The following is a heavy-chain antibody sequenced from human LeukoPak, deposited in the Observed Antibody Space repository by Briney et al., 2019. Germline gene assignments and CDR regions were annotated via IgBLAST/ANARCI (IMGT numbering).Heavy chain of an antibody. Sequence: SQTLSLTCAVSGGSISSGGYSWRWIRQPPGKSLEWIGYIYHSGSTYYNPSLKSRVTISVDRSKNQFSLKLSSVTAADTAVYYCARITSEYSSSWYVGGYYYGMDVWGQGTTVTVSS. CDR1: GGSISSGGYS. D-gene: IGHD6-13*01. J-gene: IGHJ6*02. CDR2: IYHSGST. V-gene: IGHV4-30-2*01. CDR3: ARITSEYSSSWYVGGYYYGMDV.